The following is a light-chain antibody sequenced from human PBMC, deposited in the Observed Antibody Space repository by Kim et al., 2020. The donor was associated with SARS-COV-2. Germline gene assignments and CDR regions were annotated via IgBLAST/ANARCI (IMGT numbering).Light chain of an antibody. Sequence: NFMLTQPHSVSASPGKTVTISCTRSSGSIASNYVQWYQQRPGSAPTTVISEDNQRPSGVPERFSGSIDSSSNSASLTISGLETEDEADYYCQSYDSSHQVFGGGTQLTVL. CDR3: QSYDSSHQV. CDR1: SGSIASNY. V-gene: IGLV6-57*04. CDR2: EDN. J-gene: IGLJ3*02.